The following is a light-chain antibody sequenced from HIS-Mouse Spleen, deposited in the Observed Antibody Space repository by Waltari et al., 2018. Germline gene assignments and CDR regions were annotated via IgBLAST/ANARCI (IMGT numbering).Light chain of an antibody. Sequence: DIQMTQSPSSLSASVGYRVTITCRASQSISSYLNWYKQKPGKAPKLLIYAASSLQSGVPSRFSGSGSGTDFTLTISSLQPEDFATYYCQQSYSTPFTFGPGTKVDIK. J-gene: IGKJ3*01. V-gene: IGKV1-39*01. CDR1: QSISSY. CDR3: QQSYSTPFT. CDR2: AAS.